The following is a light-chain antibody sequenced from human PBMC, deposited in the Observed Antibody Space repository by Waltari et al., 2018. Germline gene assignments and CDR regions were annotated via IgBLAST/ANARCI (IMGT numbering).Light chain of an antibody. J-gene: IGLJ2*01. CDR1: SSDVGVYNY. Sequence: QSALTQPASVSGSPGQSITISCTGTSSDVGVYNYVSWYQQHPGKAPKLVIYDVNNRPSGVSKRFSVSKSGNTASLTISGLQAEDESEYYCSSYASSSTVVFGGGTKLTVL. CDR3: SSYASSSTVV. CDR2: DVN. V-gene: IGLV2-14*03.